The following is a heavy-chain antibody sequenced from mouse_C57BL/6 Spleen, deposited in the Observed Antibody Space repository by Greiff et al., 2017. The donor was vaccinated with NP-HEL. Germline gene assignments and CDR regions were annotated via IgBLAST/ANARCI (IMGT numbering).Heavy chain of an antibody. J-gene: IGHJ3*01. CDR2: INPGSGGT. CDR1: GYAFTNYL. V-gene: IGHV1-54*01. Sequence: QVQLKESGAELVRPGTSVKVSCQASGYAFTNYLIEWVKQRPGQGLEWIGVINPGSGGTNYNEKFKGKATLTADKSSSTAYMQLSSLTSEDSAVYFCARHGGYYGGFAYWGQGTLVTVSA. D-gene: IGHD2-3*01. CDR3: ARHGGYYGGFAY.